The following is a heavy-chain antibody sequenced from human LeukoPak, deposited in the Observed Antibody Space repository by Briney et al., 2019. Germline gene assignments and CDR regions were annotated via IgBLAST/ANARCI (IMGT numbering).Heavy chain of an antibody. D-gene: IGHD3-3*01. Sequence: PGGSLRLSCAASKFSFTSYWMHWVRQAPGKGLEWVAFIRYDGSNKYYADSVKGRFTISRDNSKNTLYLQMNSLRAEDTAVYYCAKGGRDYDFWSGYYIDYWGQGTLVTVSS. CDR2: IRYDGSNK. CDR3: AKGGRDYDFWSGYYIDY. CDR1: KFSFTSYW. J-gene: IGHJ4*02. V-gene: IGHV3-30*02.